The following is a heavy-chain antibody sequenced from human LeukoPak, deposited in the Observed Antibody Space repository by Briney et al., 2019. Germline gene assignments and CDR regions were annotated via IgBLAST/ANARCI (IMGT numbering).Heavy chain of an antibody. CDR2: ISGSGGST. Sequence: GGSLRLSCAASGFTFSSYAMSWVRQAPGKGLEWVSAISGSGGSTNYADSVKGRFTISRDNSKNTLYLQMNSLRAEDTAVYYCAKAGLVRGGALDSWGQGTLVTVSP. CDR1: GFTFSSYA. V-gene: IGHV3-23*01. CDR3: AKAGLVRGGALDS. D-gene: IGHD4/OR15-4a*01. J-gene: IGHJ4*02.